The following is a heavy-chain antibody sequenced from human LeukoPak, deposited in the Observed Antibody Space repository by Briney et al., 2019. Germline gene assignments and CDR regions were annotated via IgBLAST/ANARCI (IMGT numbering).Heavy chain of an antibody. CDR1: GFTFDDYG. Sequence: GGSLRLSCAASGFTFDDYGMSWVRQAPGKGLEWVSGINWNGGSTSYADSVKGRFTISRDNAKNSLYLQMNSLRAEDTALYYCARGKQREYYYDSSGYYPVDYWGQGTLVTVSS. V-gene: IGHV3-20*04. CDR3: ARGKQREYYYDSSGYYPVDY. CDR2: INWNGGST. J-gene: IGHJ4*02. D-gene: IGHD3-22*01.